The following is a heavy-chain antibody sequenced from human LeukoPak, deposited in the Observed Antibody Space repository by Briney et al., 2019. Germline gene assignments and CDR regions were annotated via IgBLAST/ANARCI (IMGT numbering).Heavy chain of an antibody. V-gene: IGHV1-3*01. CDR2: INAGNGNT. CDR3: ARGREVQRGLWFGELYYFDY. J-gene: IGHJ4*02. Sequence: EASVKVSCKASGYTFTDYAIHWVRLAPGQRLEWMGWINAGNGNTKYSQKFQGRVTITRDTSASTAYMELSSLSSEDTAVYYCARGREVQRGLWFGELYYFDYWGQGTLATVSS. CDR1: GYTFTDYA. D-gene: IGHD3-10*01.